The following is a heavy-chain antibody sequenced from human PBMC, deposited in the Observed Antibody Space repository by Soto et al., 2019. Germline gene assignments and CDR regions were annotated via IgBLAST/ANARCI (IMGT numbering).Heavy chain of an antibody. CDR2: ITSSGSNT. D-gene: IGHD2-2*01. CDR3: ARRGTIWSAQQFDP. V-gene: IGHV3-11*01. J-gene: IGHJ5*02. CDR1: GFTFSGYN. Sequence: QVQLVESGGGLVKPGGSLRLSCAASGFTFSGYNMSWIRQAPGKGLEWVSYITSSGSNTFYAESVKGRFTISRDNTMNLLYLQMNSLSAEDTAVYYCARRGTIWSAQQFDPWGQGTRVTVSS.